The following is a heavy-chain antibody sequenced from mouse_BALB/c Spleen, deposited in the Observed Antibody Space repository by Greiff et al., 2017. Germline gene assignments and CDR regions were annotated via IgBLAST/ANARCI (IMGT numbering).Heavy chain of an antibody. CDR1: GYTFTSYV. J-gene: IGHJ4*01. Sequence: EVQLVESGPELVKPGASVKMSCKASGYTFTSYVMHWVKQKPGQGLEWIGYINPYNDGTKYNEKFKGKATLTSDKSSSTAYMELSSLTSEDSAVYYCARTKLFYAMDYWGQGTSVTVSS. CDR3: ARTKLFYAMDY. CDR2: INPYNDGT. V-gene: IGHV1-14*01.